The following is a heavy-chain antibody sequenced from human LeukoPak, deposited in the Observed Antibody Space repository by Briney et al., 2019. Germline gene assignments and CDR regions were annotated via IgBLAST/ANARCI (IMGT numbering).Heavy chain of an antibody. V-gene: IGHV3-30*02. CDR3: ASYDFWSGGAPP. Sequence: PGGSLRLSCAASGFTFSSYGMHWVRQAPGKGLEWVAFIRYDGSNKYYADSVKGRFTISRDNSKNTLYLQMNSLRAEDTAVYYCASYDFWSGGAPPWGQGTLVTVSS. D-gene: IGHD3-3*01. J-gene: IGHJ5*02. CDR2: IRYDGSNK. CDR1: GFTFSSYG.